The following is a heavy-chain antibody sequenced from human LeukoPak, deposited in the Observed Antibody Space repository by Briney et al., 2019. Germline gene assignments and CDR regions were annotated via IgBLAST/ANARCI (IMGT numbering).Heavy chain of an antibody. J-gene: IGHJ4*02. D-gene: IGHD6-19*01. CDR2: INPSGGST. CDR1: GFTFTSYY. CDR3: ARDYAEVAGTTAFDY. Sequence: GRSLRLSCAASGFTFTSYYMHWVRQAPGQGLEWMGIINPSGGSTSYAQKFQGRVTMTRDTSTSTVYMELSSLRSEDTAVYYCARDYAEVAGTTAFDYWGQGTLVTVSS. V-gene: IGHV1-46*01.